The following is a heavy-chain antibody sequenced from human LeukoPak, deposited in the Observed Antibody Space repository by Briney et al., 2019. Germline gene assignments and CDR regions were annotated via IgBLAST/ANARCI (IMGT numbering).Heavy chain of an antibody. CDR1: GDSVSSNSAA. J-gene: IGHJ4*02. CDR2: TYYRSKWYN. Sequence: SQTLSLTCAISGDSVSSNSAAWNWIRQSPSRGLEWLGRTYYRSKWYNDYAVSVKSRIIINSDTSKNEFSLKLSSVTAADTAIYYCARGTVILDYWGQGTLVTVSS. CDR3: ARGTVILDY. D-gene: IGHD4-17*01. V-gene: IGHV6-1*01.